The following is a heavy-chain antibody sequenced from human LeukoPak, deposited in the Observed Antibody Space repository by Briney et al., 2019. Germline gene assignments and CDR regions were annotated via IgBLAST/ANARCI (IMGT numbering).Heavy chain of an antibody. CDR3: GASRQYVGAFDI. CDR2: ISSSSTIM. J-gene: IGHJ3*02. CDR1: GFTFSSYE. V-gene: IGHV3-48*03. D-gene: IGHD3-16*01. Sequence: TGGSLRLSCAASGFTFSSYELYWVRQAPGKGLEWISYISSSSTIMKYADSVRGRFTISRDDARESLYLQMSSLRADDTAIYYCGASRQYVGAFDIWGQGTLVTVSS.